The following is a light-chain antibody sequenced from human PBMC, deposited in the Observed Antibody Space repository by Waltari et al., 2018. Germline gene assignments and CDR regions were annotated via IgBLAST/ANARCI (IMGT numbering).Light chain of an antibody. Sequence: DIQLTQSPSTLSASVGDSIAITCRASQTISGWLAWYQQQPGKAPKLLIFQASNLESGVPSRFSGSGSGTDFTLTISSLQPDDFATYYCQQYNIYSPYTFGQGTRLEI. J-gene: IGKJ2*01. CDR2: QAS. V-gene: IGKV1-5*03. CDR1: QTISGW. CDR3: QQYNIYSPYT.